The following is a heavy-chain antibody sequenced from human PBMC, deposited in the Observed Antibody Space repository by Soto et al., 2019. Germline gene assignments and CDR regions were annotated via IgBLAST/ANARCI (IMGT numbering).Heavy chain of an antibody. CDR2: ISWNSGSI. CDR3: AKDMARYYYYGMDV. Sequence: EVQLVESGGSLVQPGRSLRLSCAASGFTFDDYAMHWVRQAPGKGLEWVSGISWNSGSIGYADSVKGRFTISRDNAKNSLYLQMNSLRAEDTALYYCAKDMARYYYYGMDVWGQGTTVTVSS. CDR1: GFTFDDYA. V-gene: IGHV3-9*01. J-gene: IGHJ6*02.